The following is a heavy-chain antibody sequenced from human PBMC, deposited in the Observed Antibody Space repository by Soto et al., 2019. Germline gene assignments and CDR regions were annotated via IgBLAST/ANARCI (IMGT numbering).Heavy chain of an antibody. J-gene: IGHJ3*01. D-gene: IGHD3-3*01. V-gene: IGHV1-46*01. CDR2: INPSGGST. CDR3: ARGFGTQPYYYFWSGYYYAFDF. Sequence: ASVKVSCKASGYTFTSYYMHWVRQAPGQGLEWMGIINPSGGSTSYAQKFQGRVTMTRDTSTSTVYMELSSLRSEDTAVYYCARGFGTQPYYYFWSGYYYAFDFCGQGTMVTVSS. CDR1: GYTFTSYY.